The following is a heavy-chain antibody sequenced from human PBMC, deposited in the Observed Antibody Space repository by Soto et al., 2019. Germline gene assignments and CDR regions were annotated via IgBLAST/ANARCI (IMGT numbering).Heavy chain of an antibody. V-gene: IGHV4-31*03. CDR2: IYYSGST. D-gene: IGHD6-13*01. J-gene: IGHJ4*02. CDR3: AREGTTAAGTTPIL. Sequence: SETLSLTCTVSGGSISSGGYYWSWIRQHPGKGLEWIGYIYYSGSTYYNPSLKSRVTISVDTSNNQFSLKLSSVTAADTAVYYCAREGTTAAGTTPILWGQGTLVTV. CDR1: GGSISSGGYY.